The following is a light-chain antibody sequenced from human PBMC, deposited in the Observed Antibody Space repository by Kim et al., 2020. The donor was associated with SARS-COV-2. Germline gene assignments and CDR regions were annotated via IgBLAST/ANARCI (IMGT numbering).Light chain of an antibody. V-gene: IGLV3-1*01. CDR2: QDS. J-gene: IGLJ3*02. Sequence: SYELTQPPSVSVSPGQTASINCSGDKLGDKYASWYQQKPGQSPVLVIYQDSKRPSGIPERFSGSNSGNTATLTISGTQAIDEADYYCQAWDSSTWVFGGGTQLTVL. CDR1: KLGDKY. CDR3: QAWDSSTWV.